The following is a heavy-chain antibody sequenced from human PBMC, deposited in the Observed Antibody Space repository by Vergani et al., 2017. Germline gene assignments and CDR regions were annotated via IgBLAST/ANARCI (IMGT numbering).Heavy chain of an antibody. D-gene: IGHD5/OR15-5a*01. CDR1: GFTFSACP. CDR3: AQCANSVPRLPVY. J-gene: IGHJ4*02. CDR2: ISARYPST. Sequence: EVQLLQSGGGVIQPGGSVRLSCAASGFTFSACPMTWVRQAPGKGLEWVSAISARYPSTYYADSVKGRFTISRDNSKSTLFLQMNGLTSEDTAIYYCAQCANSVPRLPVYWGQGARVAVSS. V-gene: IGHV3-23*01.